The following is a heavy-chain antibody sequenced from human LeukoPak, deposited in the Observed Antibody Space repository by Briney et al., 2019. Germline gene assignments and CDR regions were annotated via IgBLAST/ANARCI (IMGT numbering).Heavy chain of an antibody. CDR1: GYTFTAYY. CDR2: IIPIFGTA. Sequence: SVKVSCKASGYTFTAYYLHWVRQAPGQGLEWMGGIIPIFGTANYAQKFQGRVTITADESTSTAYMELSSLRSEDTAVYYCARSHSGSYYWGQGTLVTVSS. J-gene: IGHJ4*02. CDR3: ARSHSGSYY. D-gene: IGHD1-26*01. V-gene: IGHV1-69*13.